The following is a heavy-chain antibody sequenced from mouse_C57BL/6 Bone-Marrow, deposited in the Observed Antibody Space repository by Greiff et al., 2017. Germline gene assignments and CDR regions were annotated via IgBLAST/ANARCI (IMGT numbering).Heavy chain of an antibody. Sequence: EVKLVESGGDLVKPGGSLKLSCAASGFTFSSYGLSWVRQTPDKRLEWVATISSGGSYTYYPDSVKGLFTISRDNAKNTLYLQMSSLKSEDTAMYYCARRGITPFAYWGQGTLVTVSA. V-gene: IGHV5-6*02. CDR2: ISSGGSYT. D-gene: IGHD2-4*01. CDR1: GFTFSSYG. J-gene: IGHJ3*01. CDR3: ARRGITPFAY.